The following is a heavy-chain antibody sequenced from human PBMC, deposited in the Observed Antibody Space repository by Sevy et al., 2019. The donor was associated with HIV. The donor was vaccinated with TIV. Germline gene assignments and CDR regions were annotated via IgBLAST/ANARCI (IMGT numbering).Heavy chain of an antibody. CDR3: AKEWTLLSDWYGEFDY. CDR2: ISNSGANT. Sequence: GGSLRLSCAASGFTFTNYGMHWVRQAPGKGLEWVSGISNSGANTYYADSVRGRFTDSRDNSKNTVYLQLNSLRAEDTAIYYCAKEWTLLSDWYGEFDYWGQGTLVNVSS. D-gene: IGHD6-19*01. V-gene: IGHV3-23*01. J-gene: IGHJ4*02. CDR1: GFTFTNYG.